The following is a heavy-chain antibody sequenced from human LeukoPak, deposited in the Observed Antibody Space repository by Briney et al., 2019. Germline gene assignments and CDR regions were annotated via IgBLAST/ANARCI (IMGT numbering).Heavy chain of an antibody. V-gene: IGHV1-2*02. CDR2: INPDSGGT. CDR3: ARDVAESSRPSNPLL. CDR1: GYTFTGYY. J-gene: IGHJ4*02. Sequence: GASVKVSCKASGYTFTGYYMHWVRQAPGQGLEWMGWINPDSGGTNYAQKLQGRVTMTRDTSISTAYMELSRLRSDDTAVYYCARDVAESSRPSNPLLWGQGTLVTVSS. D-gene: IGHD6-13*01.